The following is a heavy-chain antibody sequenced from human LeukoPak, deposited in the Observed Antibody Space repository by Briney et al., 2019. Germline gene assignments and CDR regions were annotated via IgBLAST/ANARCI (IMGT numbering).Heavy chain of an antibody. CDR1: GGSISSYY. CDR2: IYTSGST. Sequence: SETLSLTCTVSGGSISSYYWSWVRQPPGKGLEWIGYIYTSGSTKYNPSLKSRVTISVDTAKNQFSLQLSSVTAADTAVYYCARHRRFVVPDVWGKGTTVTVSS. CDR3: ARHRRFVVPDV. V-gene: IGHV4-4*09. D-gene: IGHD3-3*01. J-gene: IGHJ6*04.